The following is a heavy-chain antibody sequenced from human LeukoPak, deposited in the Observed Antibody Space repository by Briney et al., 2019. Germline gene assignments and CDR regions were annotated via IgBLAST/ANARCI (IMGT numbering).Heavy chain of an antibody. V-gene: IGHV3-23*01. D-gene: IGHD5-24*01. CDR3: AKDGDGYNPTPCWFDP. J-gene: IGHJ5*02. CDR2: VCVSVDKT. Sequence: GGSLRLSCAASGFTFSNYAMSWVRQAPGTGLGWVSGVCVSVDKTYYAVSVKGRFTLSRDNSKNTLCMQKNSLRAEDTAVYYCAKDGDGYNPTPCWFDPWGQGTLVTVSS. CDR1: GFTFSNYA.